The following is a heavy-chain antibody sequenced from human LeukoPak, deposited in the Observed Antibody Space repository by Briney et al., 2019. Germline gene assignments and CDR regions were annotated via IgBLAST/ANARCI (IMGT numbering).Heavy chain of an antibody. J-gene: IGHJ4*02. V-gene: IGHV4-61*02. CDR1: GGSLSSGGYS. D-gene: IGHD5-24*01. CDR2: IYSSGGS. CDR3: ARGRRDGYNFSALGY. Sequence: PSETLSLTCAVSGGSLSSGGYSWSWIRQPAGKGLEWIGRIYSSGGSNYNPSLQSRLTISVDASKNQFSLMLTSVTAADTAVYYCARGRRDGYNFSALGYWGQGTLVIVSS.